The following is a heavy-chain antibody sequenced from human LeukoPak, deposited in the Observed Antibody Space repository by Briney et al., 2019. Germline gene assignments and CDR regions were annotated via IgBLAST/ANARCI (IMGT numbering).Heavy chain of an antibody. V-gene: IGHV4-39*07. J-gene: IGHJ5*02. CDR1: GGSISSSSYY. CDR2: IYYSGST. CDR3: ARDRATVTTGWFDP. D-gene: IGHD4-17*01. Sequence: SETLSLTCTVSGGSISSSSYYWGWIRQPPGKGLVWIGSIYYSGSTYYNPSLKSRVTISVDTSKNQFSLKLSSVTAADTAVYYCARDRATVTTGWFDPWGQGTLVTVSS.